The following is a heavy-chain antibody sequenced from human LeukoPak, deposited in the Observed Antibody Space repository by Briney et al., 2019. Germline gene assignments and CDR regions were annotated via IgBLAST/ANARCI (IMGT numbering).Heavy chain of an antibody. CDR2: IKQDGSEK. J-gene: IGHJ3*02. D-gene: IGHD3-22*01. Sequence: GGSLRLSCAASGFTFSSYWMSWVRQAPGKGLEWVANIKQDGSEKYYVDCVKGRFTISRDNAKNSLYLQMNSLRAEDTAVYYCARGSYDSSGPHAFDIWGQGTMVTVSS. V-gene: IGHV3-7*01. CDR1: GFTFSSYW. CDR3: ARGSYDSSGPHAFDI.